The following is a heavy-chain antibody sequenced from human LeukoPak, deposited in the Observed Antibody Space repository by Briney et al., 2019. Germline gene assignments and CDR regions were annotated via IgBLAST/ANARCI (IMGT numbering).Heavy chain of an antibody. V-gene: IGHV3-21*01. Sequence: SGGSLRLSWASAGFTLSSYSMNWVHQAPGKGVECVSSISSSSSYIYYADSVKGRFTISRDNAKNSLYLQMNSLRAEDTAVYYCAREGGLDYWGQGTLVTVSS. CDR3: AREGGLDY. CDR2: ISSSSSYI. J-gene: IGHJ4*02. D-gene: IGHD3-16*01. CDR1: GFTLSSYS.